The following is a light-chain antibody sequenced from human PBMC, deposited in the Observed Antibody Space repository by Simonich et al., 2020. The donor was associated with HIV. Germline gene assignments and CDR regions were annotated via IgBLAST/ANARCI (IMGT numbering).Light chain of an antibody. CDR1: QVGLSSSNNKNX. Sequence: DXVMTQSPDSXXVXLGERATINCQSSQVGLSSSNNKNXXTLYQQXPGQPPNLLFYWASTXGSGVPXRFSGSGSGXDFTLTINSLXXXXXAVYYXXXYYXXPQTFGQGTKVXXK. CDR2: WAS. J-gene: IGKJ1*01. V-gene: IGKV4-1*01. CDR3: XXYYXXPQT.